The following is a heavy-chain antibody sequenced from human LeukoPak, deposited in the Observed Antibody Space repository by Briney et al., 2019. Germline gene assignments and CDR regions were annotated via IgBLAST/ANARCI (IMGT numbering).Heavy chain of an antibody. D-gene: IGHD6-19*01. V-gene: IGHV4-59*08. Sequence: SETLSLTCTVSGGSISSYYWSWIRQPPGKGLEWIGYIYYSGSTNYNPSRKSRVTISVDTSKNHFSLKLSSVTAADTAMYYCARGSYSSGWQTFYCYYGMDVWGQGTTVTVSS. CDR1: GGSISSYY. J-gene: IGHJ6*02. CDR2: IYYSGST. CDR3: ARGSYSSGWQTFYCYYGMDV.